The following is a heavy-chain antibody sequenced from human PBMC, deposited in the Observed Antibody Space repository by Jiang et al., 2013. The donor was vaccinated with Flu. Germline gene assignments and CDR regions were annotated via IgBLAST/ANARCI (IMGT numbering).Heavy chain of an antibody. CDR3: ASTKPGGVYGSAEIISYYGMDV. CDR2: ISSSGSTI. J-gene: IGHJ6*02. V-gene: IGHV3-11*01. CDR1: GFTFSDYY. D-gene: IGHD3-10*01. Sequence: VQLVESGGGLVKPGGSLRLSCAASGFTFSDYYMSWIRQAPGKGLEWVSYISSSGSTIYYADSVKGRFTISRDNAKNSLYLQMNSLRAEDTAVYYCASTKPGGVYGSAEIISYYGMDVWGQGTTVTVSS.